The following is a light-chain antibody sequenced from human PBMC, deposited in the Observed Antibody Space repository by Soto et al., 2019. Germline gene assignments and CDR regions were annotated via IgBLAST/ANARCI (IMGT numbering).Light chain of an antibody. J-gene: IGLJ3*02. CDR1: SSNIGSNT. CDR2: SNN. CDR3: AAWVERLNGGV. V-gene: IGLV1-44*01. Sequence: QSVLTQPPSASGTPGQRVTISCSGSSSNIGSNTVNWYQQLPGTAPKLLIYSNNQRPSGVPDRSSGSKSGTSASLAIRGHQSEDEPVYYCAAWVERLNGGVFGGGTQLTVL.